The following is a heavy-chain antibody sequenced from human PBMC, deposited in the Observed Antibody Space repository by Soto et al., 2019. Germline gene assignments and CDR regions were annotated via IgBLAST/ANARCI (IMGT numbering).Heavy chain of an antibody. J-gene: IGHJ4*02. CDR2: IYYSGST. CDR1: GGSISSYY. CDR3: AIDSF. D-gene: IGHD3-16*02. Sequence: PSETLSLTCTVSGGSISSYYWSWIRQPPGKGLEWIGYIYYSGSTNYNPSLKSRVTISVDTSKNQFSLKLSSVTAADTAVYYCAIDSFWGQGTMVTVSS. V-gene: IGHV4-59*01.